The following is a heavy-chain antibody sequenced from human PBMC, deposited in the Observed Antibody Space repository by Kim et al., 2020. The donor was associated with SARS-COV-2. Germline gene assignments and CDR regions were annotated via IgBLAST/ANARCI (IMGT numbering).Heavy chain of an antibody. V-gene: IGHV4-34*01. Sequence: LKSRFTMSVDTSKNQFSLKLSSVTAADTAVYYCASAGYSYGYGGSYWFDPWGKGTLVTVSS. CDR3: ASAGYSYGYGGSYWFDP. D-gene: IGHD5-18*01. J-gene: IGHJ5*02.